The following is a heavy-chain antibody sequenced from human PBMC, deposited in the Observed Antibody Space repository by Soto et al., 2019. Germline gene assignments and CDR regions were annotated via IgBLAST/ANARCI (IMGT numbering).Heavy chain of an antibody. CDR1: GFTFSNYA. D-gene: IGHD2-8*02. CDR3: AKRAGGGGEPIDH. CDR2: IRGSGGST. V-gene: IGHV3-23*01. Sequence: EVQLFESGGGLVQPGGSLRLSCAASGFTFSNYAMSWVRQAPGKGLEWISVIRGSGGSTFYADAVKGRFTISRDDSKSTVYLQMNSLRAEDTAVYYCAKRAGGGGEPIDHWGQGTLVTVFS. J-gene: IGHJ4*02.